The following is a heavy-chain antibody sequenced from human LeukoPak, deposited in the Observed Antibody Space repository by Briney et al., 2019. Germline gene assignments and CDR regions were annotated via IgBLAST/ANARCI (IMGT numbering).Heavy chain of an antibody. J-gene: IGHJ4*02. CDR1: GYTFTCYY. Sequence: ASVKVSCKASGYTFTCYYMHWVRQAPGQGLEWMGIINPSGGSTSYAQKFQGRVTMTRDTSTSTVYMELSSLRSEDTAVYYCARLGLSGYYYDSSGYYDDYWGQGTLVTVSS. CDR2: INPSGGST. V-gene: IGHV1-46*01. CDR3: ARLGLSGYYYDSSGYYDDY. D-gene: IGHD3-22*01.